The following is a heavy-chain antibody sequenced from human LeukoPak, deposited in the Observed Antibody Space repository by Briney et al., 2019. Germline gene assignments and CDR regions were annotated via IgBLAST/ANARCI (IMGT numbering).Heavy chain of an antibody. Sequence: GGSLRLSCATSGFTFSSYWMNWVRQAPGKGLVWVSRIASDGSSTTYADSVKGRFSISRDNAKNTLYLQMNSLRAEDTAIYYCAKETAVFMGQDGVDVWGRGTTVTVSS. CDR2: IASDGSST. V-gene: IGHV3-74*01. CDR1: GFTFSSYW. CDR3: AKETAVFMGQDGVDV. D-gene: IGHD2-21*02. J-gene: IGHJ6*02.